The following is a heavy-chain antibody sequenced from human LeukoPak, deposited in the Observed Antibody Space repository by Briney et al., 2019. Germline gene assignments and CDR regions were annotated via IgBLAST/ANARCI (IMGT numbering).Heavy chain of an antibody. CDR3: ARDRAVVVTAPKYYFDY. J-gene: IGHJ4*02. V-gene: IGHV4-61*05. CDR2: IYYSGST. CDR1: GGSISSSSYY. Sequence: PSETLSLTCTVSGGSISSSSYYWGWIRQPPGKGLEWIGYIYYSGSTNYNPSLKSRVTISVDKSKNQFSLKLSSVTAADTAVYYCARDRAVVVTAPKYYFDYWGQGTLVTVSS. D-gene: IGHD2-21*02.